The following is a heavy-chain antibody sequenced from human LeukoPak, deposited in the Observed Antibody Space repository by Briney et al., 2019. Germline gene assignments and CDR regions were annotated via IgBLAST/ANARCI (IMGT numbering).Heavy chain of an antibody. J-gene: IGHJ4*02. CDR3: AREGSSGFRRYYDFWSGSSGFDY. CDR1: GGSISSSSYY. V-gene: IGHV4-39*07. CDR2: INHSGST. Sequence: SETLSLTCTVSGGSISSSSYYWSWIRQPPGKGLEWIGEINHSGSTNYNPSLKSRVTISVDTSKNQFSLKLSSVTAADTAVYYCAREGSSGFRRYYDFWSGSSGFDYWGQGTLVTVSS. D-gene: IGHD3-3*01.